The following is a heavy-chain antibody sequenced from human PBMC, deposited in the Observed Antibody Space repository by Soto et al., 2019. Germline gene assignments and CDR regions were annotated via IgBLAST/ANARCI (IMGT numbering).Heavy chain of an antibody. V-gene: IGHV3-13*04. CDR2: IGTAGDT. Sequence: EVQLVESGGGLVQPGGSLRLSCAASGFTFSSYDMHWVRQATGQGLEWVSVIGTAGDTFYPGSVKGRFTISRENAKSSWYLQMNSLRAGDTAVYYCARDLSGSNYGLDVWGQGTTVTVSS. CDR3: ARDLSGSNYGLDV. D-gene: IGHD3-10*01. CDR1: GFTFSSYD. J-gene: IGHJ6*02.